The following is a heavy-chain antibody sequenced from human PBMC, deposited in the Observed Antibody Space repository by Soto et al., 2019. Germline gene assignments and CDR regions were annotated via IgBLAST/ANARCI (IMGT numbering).Heavy chain of an antibody. CDR3: ATFYDNSGYYPYGMDV. CDR2: IYYSGTT. CDR1: GGSISSRSYY. Sequence: ETLSLTCTVSGGSISSRSYYWGWIRQPPGKGLEWIGSIYYSGTTYYNPSLKSRVTISADMSNNHFSLKLSSVTAADTAVYYCATFYDNSGYYPYGMDVWGQGTTVTVSS. J-gene: IGHJ6*02. V-gene: IGHV4-39*02. D-gene: IGHD3-22*01.